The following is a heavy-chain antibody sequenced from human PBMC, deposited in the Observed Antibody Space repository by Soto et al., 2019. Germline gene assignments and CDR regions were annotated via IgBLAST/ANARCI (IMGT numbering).Heavy chain of an antibody. CDR1: GYTFSNYA. CDR2: INAGNGNT. D-gene: IGHD6-19*01. V-gene: IGHV1-3*01. J-gene: IGHJ5*02. Sequence: VKVSCKASGYTFSNYAMHWVRQAPGQRLEWMGWINAGNGNTKYSQKFQGRVTITRDTSASTAYMELSSLRSEDTAVYYCARGFSGWYDWFDTWGQGTLVTVYS. CDR3: ARGFSGWYDWFDT.